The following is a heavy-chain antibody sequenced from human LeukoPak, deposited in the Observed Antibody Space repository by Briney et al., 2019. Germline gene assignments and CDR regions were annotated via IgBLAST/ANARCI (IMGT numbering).Heavy chain of an antibody. J-gene: IGHJ4*01. CDR2: ISSNGGST. CDR3: ASSYYYDSTSYYPFDY. D-gene: IGHD3-22*01. Sequence: PGGSLRLSCAASGFAFSRYAMHWVRQAPGKGLEFVSAISSNGGSTYYANSVKGRFTISRDNSKNTVYLQMGSLRPEDMAVYYCASSYYYDSTSYYPFDYWGHGTLVTVSS. V-gene: IGHV3-64*01. CDR1: GFAFSRYA.